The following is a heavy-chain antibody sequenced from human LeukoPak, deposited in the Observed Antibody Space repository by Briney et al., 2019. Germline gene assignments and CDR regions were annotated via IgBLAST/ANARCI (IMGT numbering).Heavy chain of an antibody. J-gene: IGHJ3*02. V-gene: IGHV1-8*01. CDR3: ARLGSEKDLWFGELLSQGGAFDI. D-gene: IGHD3-10*01. CDR1: GYTFTSYD. CDR2: MNPNSGNT. Sequence: ASVKVSCKASGYTFTSYDINWVRQATGQGLEWMGWMNPNSGNTGYAQKFQGRVTMTRNTSISTAYMELSSLRSEDTAVYYCARLGSEKDLWFGELLSQGGAFDIWGQGTMVTVSS.